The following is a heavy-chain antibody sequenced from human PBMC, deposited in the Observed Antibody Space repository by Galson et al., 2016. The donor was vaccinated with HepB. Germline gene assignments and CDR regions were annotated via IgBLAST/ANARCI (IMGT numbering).Heavy chain of an antibody. CDR3: AWDILREVGVH. D-gene: IGHD1-26*01. CDR2: INQDGSEK. CDR1: GFTFSSYW. J-gene: IGHJ4*02. Sequence: SLRLSCAASGFTFSSYWMMWVRQAPGKGLEWVASINQDGSEKFFVDSVRGRFTISRENAKNSLYLQMSSLRVEDTALYYCAWDILREVGVHWGQGTLVTVSS. V-gene: IGHV3-7*04.